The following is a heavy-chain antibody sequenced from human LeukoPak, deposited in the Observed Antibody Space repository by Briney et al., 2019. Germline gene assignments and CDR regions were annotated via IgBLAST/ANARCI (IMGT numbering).Heavy chain of an antibody. V-gene: IGHV3-48*04. CDR1: GFTFSSYW. Sequence: GGSLRLSCAASGFTFSSYWMNWVRQAPGKGLEWVSYISSSGSTIYYADSVKGRFTISRDNAKNSLYLQMSSLRAEDTAVYYCAELGITMIGGVWGKGTTVTISS. CDR2: ISSSGSTI. J-gene: IGHJ6*04. D-gene: IGHD3-10*02. CDR3: AELGITMIGGV.